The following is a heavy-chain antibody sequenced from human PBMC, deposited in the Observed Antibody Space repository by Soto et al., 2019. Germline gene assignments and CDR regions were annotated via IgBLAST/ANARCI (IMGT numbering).Heavy chain of an antibody. V-gene: IGHV1-69*12. Sequence: QVQLVQSGAEVKKPGSSVKVSCKASGGTFSSYAISWVRQAPGQGLEWMGGIIPIFGTANYAQKFQGSVTITADESTSTAYMELSSVRSEDTAVYYCAREYCSGGSCPRWFDPWGQGTLVTVSS. J-gene: IGHJ5*02. CDR1: GGTFSSYA. D-gene: IGHD2-15*01. CDR3: AREYCSGGSCPRWFDP. CDR2: IIPIFGTA.